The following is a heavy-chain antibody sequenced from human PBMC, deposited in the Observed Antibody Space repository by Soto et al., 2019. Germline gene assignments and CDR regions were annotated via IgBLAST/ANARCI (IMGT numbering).Heavy chain of an antibody. Sequence: ASVKVSCKASGGTFSSYAISWVRQAPGQSLEWVGGIIAVFGTANYAQKFQGRVTITADESTSTAYMELSSLRSEDTAVYYCASLRDPGVVPAAIRYYYYGMDVWGQGTTVTVSS. CDR1: GGTFSSYA. CDR2: IIAVFGTA. D-gene: IGHD2-2*01. V-gene: IGHV1-69*13. J-gene: IGHJ6*02. CDR3: ASLRDPGVVPAAIRYYYYGMDV.